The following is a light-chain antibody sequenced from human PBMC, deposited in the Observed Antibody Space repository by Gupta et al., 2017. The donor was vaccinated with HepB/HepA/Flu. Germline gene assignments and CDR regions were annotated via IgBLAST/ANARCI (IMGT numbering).Light chain of an antibody. CDR2: RDS. CDR3: QVWDSSTVV. Sequence: VSVALGQTARITCGGNNIGSKNVHWYQQKPGQAPVLVIYRDSNRPSGIPERFSGSNSGNTATLTISRAQAGDEADYYCQVWDSSTVVFGGGTKLTVL. CDR1: NIGSKN. J-gene: IGLJ2*01. V-gene: IGLV3-9*01.